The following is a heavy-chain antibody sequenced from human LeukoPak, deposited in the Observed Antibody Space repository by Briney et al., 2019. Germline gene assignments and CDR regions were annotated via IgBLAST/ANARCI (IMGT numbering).Heavy chain of an antibody. V-gene: IGHV4-34*01. CDR3: ARGKLERRREHYRVPYYFDY. Sequence: IPSETLSLTCAVYGGSFSGYYWSWIRQPPGKGLEWIGEINHSGSTNYDPSLKSRVTISVDTSKNQFSLKLSSVTAADTAVYYCARGKLERRREHYRVPYYFDYWGQGTLVTVSS. J-gene: IGHJ4*02. CDR2: INHSGST. D-gene: IGHD1-1*01. CDR1: GGSFSGYY.